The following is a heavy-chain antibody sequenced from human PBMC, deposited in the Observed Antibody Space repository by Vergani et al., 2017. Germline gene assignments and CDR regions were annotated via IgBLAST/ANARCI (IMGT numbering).Heavy chain of an antibody. CDR2: INHSGST. Sequence: QLQLQESGPGLVKPSETLSLTCTVSGGSISSRSYCWGWIRQPPGKGLEWIGEINHSGSTNYNPSLKSRVTKSVDTSKNQFSLKLSSVTAADTAVYYCARGHDRSDYGDHSTLPFDYWGQGTLVTVSS. CDR3: ARGHDRSDYGDHSTLPFDY. D-gene: IGHD4-17*01. CDR1: GGSISSRSYC. V-gene: IGHV4-39*07. J-gene: IGHJ4*02.